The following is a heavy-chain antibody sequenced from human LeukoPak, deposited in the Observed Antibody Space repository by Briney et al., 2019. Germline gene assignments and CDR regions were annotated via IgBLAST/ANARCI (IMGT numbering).Heavy chain of an antibody. Sequence: PSETLSLTCTVPGGSISSYYWSCSRQPPGKGLEWIGYIHYSGTTNYNPSLKSRVTISGDTSKNQFSLKLSSVTAADTAVYYCAVRGSFHAVIDYWGQGTLVTVSS. CDR2: IHYSGTT. D-gene: IGHD1-26*01. CDR1: GGSISSYY. J-gene: IGHJ4*02. CDR3: AVRGSFHAVIDY. V-gene: IGHV4-59*01.